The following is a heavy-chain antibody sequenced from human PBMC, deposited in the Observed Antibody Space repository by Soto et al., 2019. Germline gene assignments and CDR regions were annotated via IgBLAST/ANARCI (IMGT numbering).Heavy chain of an antibody. J-gene: IGHJ4*02. V-gene: IGHV4-59*08. CDR1: GGSIRSYY. CDR2: IYYSGST. Sequence: SETLSLTCTVSGGSIRSYYWSWIRQPPGKGLEWIGYIYYSGSTNYNPSLKSRVTISVDTSKNQFSLKLSSVTAADTAVYYCARQEDSSSWYYFDYWGQGTLVTVSS. CDR3: ARQEDSSSWYYFDY. D-gene: IGHD6-13*01.